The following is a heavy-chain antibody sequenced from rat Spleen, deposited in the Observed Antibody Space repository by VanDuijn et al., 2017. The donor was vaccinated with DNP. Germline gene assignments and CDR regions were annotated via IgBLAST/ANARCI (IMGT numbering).Heavy chain of an antibody. CDR3: TSYYFDY. V-gene: IGHV3-3*01. Sequence: EVQLQESGPGLVKPSQSLSLTCSVTGYSITSSYRWNWTRKFPGDKLEWVGLINSAGTTFYNPSLKGRISITRDTSKNQFFLQVNSVITEDTATYYCTSYYFDYWGQGVMVTVSS. D-gene: IGHD3-7*01. CDR2: INSAGTT. CDR1: GYSITSSYR. J-gene: IGHJ2*01.